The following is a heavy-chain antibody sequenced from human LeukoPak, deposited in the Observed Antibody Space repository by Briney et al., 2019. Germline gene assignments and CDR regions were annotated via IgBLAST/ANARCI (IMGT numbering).Heavy chain of an antibody. CDR2: IYPGDSDT. J-gene: IGHJ3*02. D-gene: IGHD5-18*01. Sequence: GESLKISCKGSGYSFTSYWIGWVRQMPGKGLEWMGIIYPGDSDTRYSPSFQGQVTISADKSNSTAYLQWSSLKASDTAMYYRARQGAMDTAMVTQGDDAFDIWGQGTMVTVSS. V-gene: IGHV5-51*01. CDR3: ARQGAMDTAMVTQGDDAFDI. CDR1: GYSFTSYW.